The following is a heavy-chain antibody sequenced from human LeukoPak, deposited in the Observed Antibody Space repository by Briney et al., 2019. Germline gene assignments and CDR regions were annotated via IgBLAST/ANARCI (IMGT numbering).Heavy chain of an antibody. V-gene: IGHV3-7*01. CDR3: ARWKMELQRNAFDF. Sequence: PGGSLLLSCAASGFTFITYWMSWIRQAPGKEPEWVADINQDVSEEYYLQSVRGRFTVSRGNAQNAVFLQMTNLRADDTALYYCARWKMELQRNAFDFWGQGTVVTVSS. D-gene: IGHD1-7*01. CDR1: GFTFITYW. CDR2: INQDVSEE. J-gene: IGHJ3*01.